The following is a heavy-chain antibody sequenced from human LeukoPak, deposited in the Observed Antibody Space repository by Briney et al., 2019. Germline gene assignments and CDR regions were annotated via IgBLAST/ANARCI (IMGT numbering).Heavy chain of an antibody. D-gene: IGHD6-6*01. CDR2: VSYDGSNK. CDR3: ARGAGIAAHRIRQFDY. Sequence: SLRLCCAAAGFTSSSYAIHWGRHAGGEVLGRGAVVSYDGSNKYYADSVKGRFTISRDNCKNTLYQRMNSLRAEDTAVYYCARGAGIAAHRIRQFDYWGQGTLVTVSS. CDR1: GFTSSSYA. V-gene: IGHV3-30-3*01. J-gene: IGHJ4*02.